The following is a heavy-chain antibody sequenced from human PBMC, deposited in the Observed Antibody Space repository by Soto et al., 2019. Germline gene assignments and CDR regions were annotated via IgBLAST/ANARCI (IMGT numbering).Heavy chain of an antibody. CDR3: ARSGLRSLHYFDY. CDR2: IYSGGST. D-gene: IGHD3-10*01. V-gene: IGHV3-53*01. Sequence: PGGSLRLSCAASGFTVSSNYMSWVRQAPGKGLEWVSVIYSGGSTYYADSVKGRFTISRDNSKNTLYLQMNSLRAEDTAVYYCARSGLRSLHYFDYWGQGTLVTVSS. J-gene: IGHJ4*02. CDR1: GFTVSSNY.